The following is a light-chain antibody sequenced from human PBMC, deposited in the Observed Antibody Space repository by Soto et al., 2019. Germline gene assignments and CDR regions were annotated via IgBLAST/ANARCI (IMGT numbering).Light chain of an antibody. Sequence: DIQMTQSPSTLSASVGDRVTITCRASQSISSWLAWYQQKPGKAPKGLIYAASTLQSGVPSRFSGSGSGTEFTLTISSLQPDDFATYYCQQYDSFSVTFGQGTKVDI. CDR3: QQYDSFSVT. V-gene: IGKV1-5*01. CDR2: AAS. J-gene: IGKJ1*01. CDR1: QSISSW.